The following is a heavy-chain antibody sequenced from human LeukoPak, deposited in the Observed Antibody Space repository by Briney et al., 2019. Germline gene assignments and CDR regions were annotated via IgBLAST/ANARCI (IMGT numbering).Heavy chain of an antibody. V-gene: IGHV1-8*01. D-gene: IGHD2-15*01. CDR1: GYTFTSYD. J-gene: IGHJ4*02. CDR2: MNPNSGNT. CDR3: ARRWIRYCSGGSCLGY. Sequence: GASVKVSCKASGYTFTSYDINWVRQATGQGLEWMGWMNPNSGNTGYAQKFQGRVTMTRNTSISTAYMELSSLRSEDTAVYYCARRWIRYCSGGSCLGYWGQGTLVTVSS.